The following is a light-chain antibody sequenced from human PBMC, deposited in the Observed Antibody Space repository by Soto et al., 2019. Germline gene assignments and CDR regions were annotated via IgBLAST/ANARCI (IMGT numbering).Light chain of an antibody. V-gene: IGKV1-5*01. CDR1: ESIKGW. J-gene: IGKJ1*01. CDR2: DAS. Sequence: DIQVTQSPSTLSASVGDRVTITCRASESIKGWLVWYQQKPGKAPKLLIYDASSLKGGVPSRFSGSGSGTEFTLTISSLQPDDFATYYCQQYNNHWTFGQGTKVEIK. CDR3: QQYNNHWT.